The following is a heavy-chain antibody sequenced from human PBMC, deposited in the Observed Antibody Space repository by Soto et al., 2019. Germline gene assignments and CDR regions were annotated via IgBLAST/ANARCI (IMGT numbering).Heavy chain of an antibody. D-gene: IGHD2-15*01. Sequence: PSETLSLTCAVYGGSFSGYYWGWIRQPPGKGLEWIGEINHSGSTNYNPSLKSRVTISVDTSKNQFSLKLSSVTAADTAVYYCARGCSGGSCYQFDYWGQGTLVTLSS. CDR1: GGSFSGYY. CDR2: INHSGST. CDR3: ARGCSGGSCYQFDY. J-gene: IGHJ4*02. V-gene: IGHV4-34*01.